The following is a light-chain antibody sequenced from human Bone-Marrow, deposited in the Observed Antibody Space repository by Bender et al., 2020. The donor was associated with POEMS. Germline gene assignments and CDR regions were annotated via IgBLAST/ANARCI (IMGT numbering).Light chain of an antibody. J-gene: IGLJ1*01. Sequence: QSALAQPASVSGSPGQSITISCSGINSDVGGNNYVSWYQQYPGKAPKLLTYDVFNRPSGVSNRFSGSKSGNTASLTISGLQAEDEADYYCCSYAGNRNVFGTGTKVTVL. V-gene: IGLV2-23*02. CDR1: NSDVGGNNY. CDR2: DVF. CDR3: CSYAGNRNV.